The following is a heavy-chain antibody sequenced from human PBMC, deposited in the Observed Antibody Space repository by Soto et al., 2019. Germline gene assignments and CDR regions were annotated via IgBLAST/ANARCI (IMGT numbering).Heavy chain of an antibody. Sequence: SVKVSCKASGGTCSSYAISWVRQAPGQGLEWMGGIIPIFGTANYAQKFQGQVTISADKSISTAYLQLNSLRASDTAMYYCARHGPLLNLIGPRPYSAMDVWGQGTTVTVSS. CDR3: ARHGPLLNLIGPRPYSAMDV. CDR2: IIPIFGTA. CDR1: GGTCSSYA. V-gene: IGHV1-69*06. D-gene: IGHD6-6*01. J-gene: IGHJ6*02.